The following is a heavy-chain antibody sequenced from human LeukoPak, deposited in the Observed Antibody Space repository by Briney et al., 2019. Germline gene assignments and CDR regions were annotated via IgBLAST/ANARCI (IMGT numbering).Heavy chain of an antibody. D-gene: IGHD2-2*01. CDR2: IYYSGST. V-gene: IGHV4-39*07. CDR1: GGSISSSSYY. Sequence: SETLSLTCTVSGGSISSSSYYWGWIRQPPGTGLEWIGSIYYSGSTYYNPSLKSRVTISVDTSKNQFSLKLSSVTAADTAVYYCARVDCSSTSCLFDYWGQGTLVTVSS. J-gene: IGHJ4*02. CDR3: ARVDCSSTSCLFDY.